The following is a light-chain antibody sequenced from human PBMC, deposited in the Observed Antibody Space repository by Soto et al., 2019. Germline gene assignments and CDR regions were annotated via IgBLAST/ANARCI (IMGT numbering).Light chain of an antibody. CDR3: CSYAVANTLV. CDR2: DVT. J-gene: IGLJ3*02. Sequence: QSALTQPRSVSGSPGQSVTFSCIGTRSDIGTYNFVSWYQQNPGKAPKLLIYDVTKRPSGVHDRFSGSKSGNTASLTISGLQSEDEADYYCCSYAVANTLVFGGGTKVTVL. CDR1: RSDIGTYNF. V-gene: IGLV2-11*01.